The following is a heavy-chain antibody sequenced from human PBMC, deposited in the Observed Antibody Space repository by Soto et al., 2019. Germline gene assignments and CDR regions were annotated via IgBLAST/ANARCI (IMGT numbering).Heavy chain of an antibody. CDR2: ISAYNGNT. Sequence: ASVKVSCKASGYTFTIYGISWVRQAPGQGLEWMGWISAYNGNTNYAQKLQGRVTMTTDTSTSTAYMELRSLRSDDTAVYYCAREGVTIFGVVIPFDPWGQGTLVTVSS. CDR1: GYTFTIYG. J-gene: IGHJ5*02. V-gene: IGHV1-18*01. D-gene: IGHD3-3*01. CDR3: AREGVTIFGVVIPFDP.